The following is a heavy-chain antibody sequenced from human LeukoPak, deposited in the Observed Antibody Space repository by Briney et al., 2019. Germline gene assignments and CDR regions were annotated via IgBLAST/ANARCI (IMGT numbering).Heavy chain of an antibody. CDR3: ARGHTAVTRHFDF. V-gene: IGHV3-21*01. Sequence: GGSLRLSCEASGFTFTTYSMTWVRQAPGKGPEWVSIISSGSSAIFSADALKGRFTISRDDAKNLLYLDMNSLRAEDTAVYYCARGHTAVTRHFDFWGQGTLVTVSS. CDR1: GFTFTTYS. CDR2: ISSGSSAI. D-gene: IGHD4-17*01. J-gene: IGHJ4*02.